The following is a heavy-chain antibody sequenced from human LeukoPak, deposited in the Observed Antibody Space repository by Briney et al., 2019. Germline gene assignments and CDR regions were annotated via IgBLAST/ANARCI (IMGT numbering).Heavy chain of an antibody. D-gene: IGHD3-22*01. CDR2: IYYSGST. J-gene: IGHJ4*02. CDR1: GGSISSSSYY. V-gene: IGHV4-39*07. CDR3: ARERFDYYDSSGYYRFFDY. Sequence: SETLSLTCTVSGGSISSSSYYWGWIRQPPGKGLEWIGSIYYSGSTYYNPSLKSRVTISVDTSKNQFSLKLSSVTAADTAVYYCARERFDYYDSSGYYRFFDYWGQGTLVTVSS.